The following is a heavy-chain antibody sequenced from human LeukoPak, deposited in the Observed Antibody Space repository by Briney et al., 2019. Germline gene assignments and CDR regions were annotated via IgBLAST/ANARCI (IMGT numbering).Heavy chain of an antibody. D-gene: IGHD3-10*01. Sequence: GGSLRLSCAASGFTFSGSPILWVHRASGKGLEWVSAISGSGGSTYYADSVKGRFTISRDNSKNTLYLQMNSLRAEDTAVYYCAKDGFTMVRGVIITQIFDYWGQGTLVTVSS. CDR3: AKDGFTMVRGVIITQIFDY. J-gene: IGHJ4*02. V-gene: IGHV3-23*01. CDR1: GFTFSGSP. CDR2: ISGSGGST.